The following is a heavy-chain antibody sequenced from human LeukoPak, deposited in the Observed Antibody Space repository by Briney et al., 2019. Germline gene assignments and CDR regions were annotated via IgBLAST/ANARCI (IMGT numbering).Heavy chain of an antibody. J-gene: IGHJ4*02. CDR1: GITFSNYW. CDR3: AREMGWNYGDY. V-gene: IGHV3-7*05. D-gene: IGHD1-7*01. Sequence: PGGSLRLSCAASGITFSNYWMNWVRQAPGKGLEWVANIKKDGSEKYYVDSVRGRFTISRDNAKNSLYLQMNSLRAEDTAVYYCAREMGWNYGDYWGQGTLVTVSS. CDR2: IKKDGSEK.